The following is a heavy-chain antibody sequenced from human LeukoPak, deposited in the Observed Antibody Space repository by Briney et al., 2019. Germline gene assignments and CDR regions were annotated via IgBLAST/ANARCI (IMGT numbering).Heavy chain of an antibody. V-gene: IGHV4-34*01. J-gene: IGHJ3*02. CDR2: INHSGST. CDR3: ARPPLVDRGLAFDI. CDR1: GGSFSGYY. D-gene: IGHD3-10*01. Sequence: SETLSLTCAVYGGSFSGYYWSWIRQPPGKGLEWIGEINHSGSTNYNPSLKSRVTISVDTSKNQFSLKLSSVTAADTAVYYCARPPLVDRGLAFDIWGQGTMVTVSS.